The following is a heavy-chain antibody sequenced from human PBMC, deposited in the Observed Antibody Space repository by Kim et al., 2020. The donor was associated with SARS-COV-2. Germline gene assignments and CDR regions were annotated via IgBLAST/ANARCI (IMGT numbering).Heavy chain of an antibody. D-gene: IGHD3-10*01. CDR2: ISGSGGST. Sequence: GGSLRLSCAASGFTFSSYAMSWVRQAPGKGLEWVSAISGSGGSTYYADSVKGRFTIPRDNSKNSLYLQMNSLRAEETAVYYCAKDSTGGYGDWYFDLWGRRTLVTLSS. CDR3: AKDSTGGYGDWYFDL. V-gene: IGHV3-23*01. J-gene: IGHJ2*01. CDR1: GFTFSSYA.